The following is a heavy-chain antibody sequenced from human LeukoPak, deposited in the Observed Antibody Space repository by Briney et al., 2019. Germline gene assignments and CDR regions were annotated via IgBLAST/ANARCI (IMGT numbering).Heavy chain of an antibody. J-gene: IGHJ3*02. CDR2: IYHSGST. Sequence: SETLSLTCAVSGGSISSGGYSWSWLRQPPGKGLEWIGYIYHSGSTYYNPSLKSRVTISVDRSKNQFSLKLSSVTAADTAAYYCARDSSGYYSHAFDIWGQGTMVTVSS. D-gene: IGHD3-22*01. CDR3: ARDSSGYYSHAFDI. CDR1: GGSISSGGYS. V-gene: IGHV4-30-2*01.